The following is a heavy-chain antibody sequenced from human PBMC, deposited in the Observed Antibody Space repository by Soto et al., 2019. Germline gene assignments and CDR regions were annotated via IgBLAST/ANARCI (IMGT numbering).Heavy chain of an antibody. Sequence: TSETLSLTCTVSGGSISSGGYYWSWIRQHPGKGLEWIGYIYYSGGTYYNPSLKSRVTISVDTSKNQFSLKLSSVTAADTAVYYCARSDPRRGWWPYYFGSWGQGTQVTVSS. CDR2: IYYSGGT. J-gene: IGHJ4*02. CDR1: GGSISSGGYY. CDR3: ARSDPRRGWWPYYFGS. D-gene: IGHD2-15*01. V-gene: IGHV4-31*03.